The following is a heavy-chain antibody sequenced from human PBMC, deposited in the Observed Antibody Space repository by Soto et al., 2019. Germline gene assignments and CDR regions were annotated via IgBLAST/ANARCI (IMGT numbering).Heavy chain of an antibody. V-gene: IGHV1-8*01. CDR3: ARMETFGSLNWFDP. J-gene: IGHJ5*02. CDR2: MNPGSGDT. CDR1: GYSFTNNE. Sequence: ASVKVSGKASGYSFTNNEVSWLRQATGQGLEWMGWMNPGSGDTGYAQKFQGRVTMTRDISIATAYMELSSLGSDDTAIYYCARMETFGSLNWFDPWGQGTLVTVSS. D-gene: IGHD3-16*01.